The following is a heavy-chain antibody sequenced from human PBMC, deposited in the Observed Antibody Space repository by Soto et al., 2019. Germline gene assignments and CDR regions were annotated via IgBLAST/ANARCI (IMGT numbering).Heavy chain of an antibody. CDR2: ISGSGGST. J-gene: IGHJ4*02. D-gene: IGHD6-13*01. CDR3: AKDESSSWYTLYYFDY. V-gene: IGHV3-23*01. Sequence: GGSLRLSCAASGFTFSSYAMSWVRQAPGKGLEWVSAISGSGGSTYYADPVKGRFTISRDNSKNTLYLQMNSLRAEDTAVYYCAKDESSSWYTLYYFDYWGQGTLVTVSS. CDR1: GFTFSSYA.